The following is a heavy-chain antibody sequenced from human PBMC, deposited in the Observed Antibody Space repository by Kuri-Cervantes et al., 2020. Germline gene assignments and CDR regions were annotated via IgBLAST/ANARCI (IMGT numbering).Heavy chain of an antibody. CDR1: GFTFDDYA. V-gene: IGHV3-9*01. J-gene: IGHJ2*01. CDR3: AKGNWYFDL. CDR2: ISWNSGSI. Sequence: SLKISCAASGFTFDDYAMHWVRQAPGKGLEWVSGISWNSGSIGYADSVKGRFTISRDNAKNSLYLQMNSLGAEDTALYYCAKGNWYFDLWGRGTLVTVSS.